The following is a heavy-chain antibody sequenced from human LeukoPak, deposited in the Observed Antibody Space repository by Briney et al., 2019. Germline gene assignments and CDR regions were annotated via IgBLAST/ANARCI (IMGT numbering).Heavy chain of an antibody. Sequence: GGSLRLSCAASGFTFSSYEMNWVRQAPGKGLEWVSYISTSGSPIYYADSVKGRFTISRDNAKNSPYLQMNSLRAEDTAVYYCARKYCSSTSCLFDYWGQGTLVTVSS. J-gene: IGHJ4*02. D-gene: IGHD2-2*01. CDR2: ISTSGSPI. V-gene: IGHV3-48*03. CDR3: ARKYCSSTSCLFDY. CDR1: GFTFSSYE.